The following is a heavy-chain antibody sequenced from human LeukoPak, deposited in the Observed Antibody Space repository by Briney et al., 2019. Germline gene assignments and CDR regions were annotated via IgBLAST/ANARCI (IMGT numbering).Heavy chain of an antibody. CDR1: GYTFTGYY. J-gene: IGHJ3*02. V-gene: IGHV1-2*02. CDR2: INPNSGGT. D-gene: IGHD6-13*01. Sequence: GASVKVSCKASGYTFTGYYMHWVRQAPGQGLEWMGWINPNSGGTNYAQKFQGRVTMTRDTSISTAYMELSRLRSDDTAVYYCARLAPAGIAAAGVGYGDAFDIWGQGTMVTVSS. CDR3: ARLAPAGIAAAGVGYGDAFDI.